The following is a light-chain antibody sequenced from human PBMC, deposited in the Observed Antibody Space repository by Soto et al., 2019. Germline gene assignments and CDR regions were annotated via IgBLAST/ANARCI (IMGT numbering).Light chain of an antibody. V-gene: IGKV3-20*01. J-gene: IGKJ4*02. CDR3: QQYVSAPGT. CDR2: GAS. CDR1: PSVSSSY. Sequence: DIVFTQYPGTLSLSPGEIDTLYCRASPSVSSSYLAWYQQKHCQTLRRLIYGASSRATGIPSRFSGSGSVTDFTLTIRRVEPEAFAVYSCQQYVSAPGTCGGGTKVEIK.